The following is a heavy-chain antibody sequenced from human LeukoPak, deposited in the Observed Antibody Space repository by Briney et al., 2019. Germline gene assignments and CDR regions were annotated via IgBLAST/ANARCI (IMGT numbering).Heavy chain of an antibody. CDR3: ARDRLTSGSYFFDD. CDR1: AFTFSDYS. CDR2: ISGRSSTI. Sequence: PGGSLRLSCAASAFTFSDYSMNWVRQAPGKGLEWISYISGRSSTIYYADSVRGRFTISRDNAKNSMYLQMNSLRAEDTAVYYCARDRLTSGSYFFDDGGQGTLATVSS. D-gene: IGHD1-26*01. J-gene: IGHJ4*02. V-gene: IGHV3-48*01.